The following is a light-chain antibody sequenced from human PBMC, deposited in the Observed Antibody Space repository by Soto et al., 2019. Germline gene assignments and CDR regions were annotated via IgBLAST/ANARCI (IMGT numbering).Light chain of an antibody. V-gene: IGLV2-14*01. J-gene: IGLJ2*01. CDR1: SSDVGGYNY. CDR2: DVS. CDR3: SSYTSSSTVVV. Sequence: QSALTQPASVSGSPGQSITISCTGTSSDVGGYNYVSWYQQHPGKAPKLMIYDVSNRPSGVSNRFSGSKSGNTASLTNSGLQAEDEADYYCSSYTSSSTVVVFGGGTKLTVL.